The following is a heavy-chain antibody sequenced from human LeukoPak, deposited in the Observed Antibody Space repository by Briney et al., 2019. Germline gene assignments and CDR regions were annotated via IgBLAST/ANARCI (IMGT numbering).Heavy chain of an antibody. Sequence: PSETLSLTCTVSGGSISSYYWSRIRQPPGKGLEGIVNIYYSGSTNYNPSLKSRVTISVDTSKNQFSLKLSSVTAADTAVYYCASDHYYYDSSGYYYWFDPWGQGTLVTVSS. J-gene: IGHJ5*02. V-gene: IGHV4-59*01. CDR2: IYYSGST. CDR1: GGSISSYY. CDR3: ASDHYYYDSSGYYYWFDP. D-gene: IGHD3-22*01.